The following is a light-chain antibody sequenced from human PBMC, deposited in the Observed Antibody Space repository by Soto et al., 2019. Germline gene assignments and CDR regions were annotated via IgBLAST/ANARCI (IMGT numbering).Light chain of an antibody. Sequence: DIQMTQSPSTLSTSVGDRVTITCRASQNIGTWLAWYQQKPGKAPNLLIYGASTLQSGVPSRFGGSGSGSELTLTILQPQPDAFETCYYQRYRPSPYTFGQGTKMEIK. J-gene: IGKJ1*01. CDR2: GAS. V-gene: IGKV1-5*03. CDR1: QNIGTW. CDR3: QRYRPSPYT.